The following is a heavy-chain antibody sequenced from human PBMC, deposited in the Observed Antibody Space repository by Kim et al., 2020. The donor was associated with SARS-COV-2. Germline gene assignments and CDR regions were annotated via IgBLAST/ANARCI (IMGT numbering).Heavy chain of an antibody. V-gene: IGHV6-1*01. Sequence: SQTLSLTCAISGDTVSSNSAAWNWIRQSPSRGLEWLGRTYYRSKWYNDYSVSVKSRIIINPDTSKNQFSLQLNSVTPEDTAVYYCARASMYSSSWYFSAFAIWGQGSMVTVSS. CDR1: GDTVSSNSAA. CDR2: TYYRSKWYN. CDR3: ARASMYSSSWYFSAFAI. J-gene: IGHJ3*02. D-gene: IGHD6-13*01.